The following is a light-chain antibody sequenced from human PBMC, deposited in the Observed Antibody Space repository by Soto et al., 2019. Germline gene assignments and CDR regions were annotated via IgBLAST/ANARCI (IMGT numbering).Light chain of an antibody. J-gene: IGKJ4*01. CDR1: QDISVY. V-gene: IGKV1-33*01. CDR3: QHYDDVLVT. Sequence: IHLTQSASSLSASVGYTVTVTCQASQDISVYLNWYQEKQGKAPTPLIYDASNLKTGVPSRFSGLGYGTHFNLTISNLQTEDIATYFCQHYDDVLVTFGGGTKVDIK. CDR2: DAS.